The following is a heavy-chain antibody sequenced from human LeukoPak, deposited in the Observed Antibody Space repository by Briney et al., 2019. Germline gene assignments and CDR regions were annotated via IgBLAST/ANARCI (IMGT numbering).Heavy chain of an antibody. Sequence: PGGSLRLSCAASGFTFSNAWMSWVRQAPGKGLEWVGRIKSKADGGTTDYAAPVKGRFTISRDDSKNTLYLQMNSLKTEDTAVYYCTTDSAEPRNPLRLLWFGEYRQYFQHWGQGTLVAVSS. CDR3: TTDSAEPRNPLRLLWFGEYRQYFQH. J-gene: IGHJ1*01. V-gene: IGHV3-15*01. D-gene: IGHD3-10*01. CDR2: IKSKADGGTT. CDR1: GFTFSNAW.